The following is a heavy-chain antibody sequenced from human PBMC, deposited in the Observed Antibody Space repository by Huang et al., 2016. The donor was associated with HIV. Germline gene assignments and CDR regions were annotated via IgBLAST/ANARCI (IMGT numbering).Heavy chain of an antibody. CDR2: SSGSSGTI. CDR3: AKDRGDGYSGYDYDY. Sequence: EVQLWESGGTLVQPGGSLRLSCGASGFTFSNYAMSCVRQAPGKGMEWVSFSSGSSGTIYYADSVNERFTITRDNVKKTVYLQMNSLRVEDAAVYYCAKDRGDGYSGYDYDYWGQGTLVTVSS. CDR1: GFTFSNYA. V-gene: IGHV3-23*01. J-gene: IGHJ4*02. D-gene: IGHD5-12*01.